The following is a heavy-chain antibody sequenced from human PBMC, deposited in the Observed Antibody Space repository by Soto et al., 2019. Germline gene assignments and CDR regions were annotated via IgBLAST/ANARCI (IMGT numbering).Heavy chain of an antibody. V-gene: IGHV1-69*12. D-gene: IGHD4-17*01. CDR3: ARHGDPGRYYYGMDV. CDR1: GGTFSSYA. Sequence: QVQLVQSGAEVKKPGSSVKVSCKASGGTFSSYAISWVRQAPGQGLEWMGGIIPIFGTANYAQKFQGRVTITADESTSTAYMALSSLRSEETAVYYCARHGDPGRYYYGMDVWGQGTTVTVSS. J-gene: IGHJ6*02. CDR2: IIPIFGTA.